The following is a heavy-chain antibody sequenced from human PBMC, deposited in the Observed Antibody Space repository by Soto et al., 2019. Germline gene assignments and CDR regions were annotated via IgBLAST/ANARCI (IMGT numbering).Heavy chain of an antibody. CDR2: IYHSGST. CDR3: ARASGWSTGDRNAAFDI. J-gene: IGHJ3*02. D-gene: IGHD2-15*01. CDR1: SSSISSSNW. Sequence: PSETLSLTCAVSSSSISSSNWWSWVRQPPGKGLEWIGEIYHSGSTNYNPSLKSRVTISVDKSKNQFSLKLSSVTAADTAVYYCARASGWSTGDRNAAFDIWGQGTMVTVSS. V-gene: IGHV4-4*02.